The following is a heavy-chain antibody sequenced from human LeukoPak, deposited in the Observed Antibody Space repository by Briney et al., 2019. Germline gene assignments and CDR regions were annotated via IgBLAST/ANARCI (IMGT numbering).Heavy chain of an antibody. D-gene: IGHD5-24*01. CDR2: ISSSSSYI. J-gene: IGHJ3*02. CDR3: ARDQFIHAFDI. CDR1: GFTFSTYS. V-gene: IGHV3-21*01. Sequence: GGSLRLSCAASGFTFSTYSMNWVRQATGKGLEWVSSISSSSSYIYYADSVKGLFTISRDNAENSLYLQMNSLRAEDTAVYYCARDQFIHAFDIWGQGTMVTVSS.